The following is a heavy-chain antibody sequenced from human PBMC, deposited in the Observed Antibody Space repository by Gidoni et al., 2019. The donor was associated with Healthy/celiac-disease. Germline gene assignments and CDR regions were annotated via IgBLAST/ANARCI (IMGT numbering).Heavy chain of an antibody. J-gene: IGHJ4*02. CDR2: ISYDGSNK. CDR1: GFTFGSYA. Sequence: QVQLVESGGGVIQPGRSLRLSCAASGFTFGSYAMHWVRQAPGKGLEWVAVISYDGSNKYYADSVKGRFTISRDNSKNTLYLQMNSLRAEDTAVYYCASHHSIAVAAPPPDYFDYWVQGTLVTVSS. D-gene: IGHD6-19*01. V-gene: IGHV3-30-3*01. CDR3: ASHHSIAVAAPPPDYFDY.